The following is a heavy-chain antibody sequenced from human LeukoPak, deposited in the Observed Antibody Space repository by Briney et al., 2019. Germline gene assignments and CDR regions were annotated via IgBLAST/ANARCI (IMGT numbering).Heavy chain of an antibody. Sequence: SETLSLTCAVYVGSFYAYYWTGIRYPPPQGLDWSGEIIHSGSTIYNPSLKNRVTMSVDTSNSHFSLKVTSVTAADTAVYYCARGKYYCSGDSCSPPLDFWGQGTLVTVSS. D-gene: IGHD2-15*01. CDR2: IIHSGST. J-gene: IGHJ4*02. CDR1: VGSFYAYY. V-gene: IGHV4-34*01. CDR3: ARGKYYCSGDSCSPPLDF.